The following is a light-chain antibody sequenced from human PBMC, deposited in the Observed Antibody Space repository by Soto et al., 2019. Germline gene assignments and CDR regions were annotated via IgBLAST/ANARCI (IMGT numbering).Light chain of an antibody. CDR1: QSVSSSY. CDR3: QQYGSSPRT. J-gene: IGKJ1*01. Sequence: EIVLTQSPGTLSLSPGERATLSGRASQSVSSSYLAWYQQKPGQAPRLLIYDASSRATGIPDRFSGSGSGTDFTLTISRLEPEDFAVYYCQQYGSSPRTFGQGTKVDIK. CDR2: DAS. V-gene: IGKV3-20*01.